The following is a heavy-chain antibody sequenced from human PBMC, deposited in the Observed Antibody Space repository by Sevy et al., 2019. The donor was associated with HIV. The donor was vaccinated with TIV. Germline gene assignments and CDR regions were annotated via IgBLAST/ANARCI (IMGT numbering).Heavy chain of an antibody. J-gene: IGHJ3*02. CDR3: AKESLVRGIKTEAFDI. CDR2: ITFDGRNK. D-gene: IGHD3-10*01. CDR1: GFIFRDYG. V-gene: IGHV3-30*02. Sequence: GGSLRLSCAASGFIFRDYGMHWVRQAPGKGLEWVTFITFDGRNKNYGDSVRGRFTISRDNAKNTLYVQMNSLRDEDTDVYYCAKESLVRGIKTEAFDIWGQGTMVTVSS.